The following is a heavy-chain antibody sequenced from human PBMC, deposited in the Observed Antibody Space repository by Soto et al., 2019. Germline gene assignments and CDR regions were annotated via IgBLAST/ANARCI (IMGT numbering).Heavy chain of an antibody. CDR2: ISAAGDP. CDR3: ARTDRDFYGLDV. Sequence: EGQLVESGGGLVQPGGSLRLSCEASGFTFRNYDMHWVRQGTGKGLEWVSGISAAGDPDYADSVEGRFTISRENAQNSFFLQMNSLSVGDTAVYYCARTDRDFYGLDVWGQGTTVIVSS. CDR1: GFTFRNYD. V-gene: IGHV3-13*05. J-gene: IGHJ6*02.